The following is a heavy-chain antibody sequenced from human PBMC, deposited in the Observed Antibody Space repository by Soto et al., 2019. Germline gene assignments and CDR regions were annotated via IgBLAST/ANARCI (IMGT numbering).Heavy chain of an antibody. J-gene: IGHJ6*02. CDR2: INPKSGGT. Sequence: ASVKVSFKASGYSFTDYHIHWLRQAPGQGLEWLGRINPKSGGTSTAQKFQGWVTMTTDTSISTASMELTRLTSDDTAIYYCARGDSTDCSNGVCSFFYNHDMDVWGQGTTVTVSS. CDR3: ARGDSTDCSNGVCSFFYNHDMDV. D-gene: IGHD2-8*01. V-gene: IGHV1-2*04. CDR1: GYSFTDYH.